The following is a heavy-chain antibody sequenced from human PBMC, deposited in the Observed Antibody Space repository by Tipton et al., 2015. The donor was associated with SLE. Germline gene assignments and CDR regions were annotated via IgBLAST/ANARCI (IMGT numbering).Heavy chain of an antibody. J-gene: IGHJ4*02. D-gene: IGHD2-21*02. CDR3: TREGMTLEYYFDY. CDR1: GFTFSDHY. CDR2: TRNKANSYTT. Sequence: SLRLSCAASGFTFSDHYMDWVRQAPGKGLEWVGRTRNKANSYTTEYAASVKGRFTISRDDSKNSLYLQMNSLKTEDTAVYYCTREGMTLEYYFDYWGQGTLVTVSS. V-gene: IGHV3-72*01.